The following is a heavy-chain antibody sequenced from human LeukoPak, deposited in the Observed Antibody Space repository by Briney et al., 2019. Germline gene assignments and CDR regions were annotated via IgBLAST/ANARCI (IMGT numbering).Heavy chain of an antibody. CDR3: ATQQWLVSDFDY. J-gene: IGHJ4*02. CDR1: GFTFSHHG. V-gene: IGHV3-30*02. CDR2: IRNDGSNH. D-gene: IGHD6-19*01. Sequence: GGSLRLSCAASGFTFSHHGMHWVRQAPGKGLEWVAFIRNDGSNHYYADSVKGRFTISRDNSKNNVYLQMYSLRAEDTAVYYCATQQWLVSDFDYWGQGTLVTVSS.